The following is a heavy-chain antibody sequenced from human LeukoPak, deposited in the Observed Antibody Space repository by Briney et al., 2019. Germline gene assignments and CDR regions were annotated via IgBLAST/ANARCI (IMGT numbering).Heavy chain of an antibody. CDR2: INHSGST. CDR1: GGSFSGYY. V-gene: IGHV4-34*01. Sequence: PSETLSLTXAVYGGSFSGYYWSWIRQPPGKGLEWIGEINHSGSTNYNPSLKSRVTISVDTSKNQFSLKLSSVTAADTAVYYCARGLGIASGWYRVYYLDYWGEGTLVTVSS. D-gene: IGHD6-19*01. CDR3: ARGLGIASGWYRVYYLDY. J-gene: IGHJ4*02.